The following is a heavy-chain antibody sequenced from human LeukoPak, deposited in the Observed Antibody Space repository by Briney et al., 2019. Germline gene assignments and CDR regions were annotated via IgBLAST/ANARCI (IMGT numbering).Heavy chain of an antibody. CDR3: AKDAHRYYYDSSGYPTADY. D-gene: IGHD3-22*01. CDR2: ISGSGGST. V-gene: IGHV3-23*01. CDR1: GFTFSSYA. Sequence: GGSLRLSCAASGFTFSSYAMSWVRQAPGKGLEWISAISGSGGSTYYADSVKGRFTISRDNSKNTLYLQMNSLRAEDTAVYYCAKDAHRYYYDSSGYPTADYWGQGTLVTVSS. J-gene: IGHJ4*02.